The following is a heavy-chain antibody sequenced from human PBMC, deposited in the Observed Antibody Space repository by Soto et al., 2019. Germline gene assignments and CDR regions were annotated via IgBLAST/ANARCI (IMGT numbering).Heavy chain of an antibody. CDR1: GFTFSDYY. CDR3: ARAATTSHDAFEI. D-gene: IGHD1-26*01. V-gene: IGHV3-11*01. Sequence: GGSLRLSCAASGFTFSDYYMSWIRQAPGKGLEWVSYISSSGSTIYYADSVKGRFTISRDSAKNSLYLQMNSLRAEDTAVYYCARAATTSHDAFEIWGQGTMVTV. CDR2: ISSSGSTI. J-gene: IGHJ3*02.